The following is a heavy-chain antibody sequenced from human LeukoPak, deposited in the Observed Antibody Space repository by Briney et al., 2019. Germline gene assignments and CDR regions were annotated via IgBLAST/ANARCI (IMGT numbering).Heavy chain of an antibody. CDR2: IYYSGST. Sequence: SETLSLTCTVSGGSISSYYWSWIRQPPGKGLEWTGYIYYSGSTNYNPSLKSRVTISVDTSKNQFSLKLSSVTAADTAVYYCARHGGSGRQLWLQDWGQGTLVTVSS. V-gene: IGHV4-59*08. D-gene: IGHD5-18*01. CDR1: GGSISSYY. J-gene: IGHJ4*02. CDR3: ARHGGSGRQLWLQD.